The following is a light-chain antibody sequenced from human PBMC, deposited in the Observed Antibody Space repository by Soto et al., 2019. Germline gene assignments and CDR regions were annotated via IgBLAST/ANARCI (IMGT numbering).Light chain of an antibody. CDR1: QSVSSDY. V-gene: IGKV3-20*01. J-gene: IGKJ3*01. Sequence: EIVLTQSPGTLSLSRGDRATLSCRASQSVSSDYLAWYQQKPGQAPRLLIFGASIRATGISDRFGGSGSGTDFTLTISRLEPEDFAVYYCQQYGSSPLTFGPGTKVHIQ. CDR3: QQYGSSPLT. CDR2: GAS.